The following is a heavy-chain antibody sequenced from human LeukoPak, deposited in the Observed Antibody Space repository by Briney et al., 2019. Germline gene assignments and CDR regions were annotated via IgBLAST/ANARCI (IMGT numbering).Heavy chain of an antibody. V-gene: IGHV4-31*11. CDR1: GGSFSGYY. D-gene: IGHD1-14*01. Sequence: SETLSLTCAVYGGSFSGYYWSWIRHHPGKGLEWIGYIYYSGSTYYNPSLKSRVTISVDTSKNQFSLKLSSVTAADTAVYYCAGGNHYFDYWGQGTLVTVSS. J-gene: IGHJ4*02. CDR2: IYYSGST. CDR3: AGGNHYFDY.